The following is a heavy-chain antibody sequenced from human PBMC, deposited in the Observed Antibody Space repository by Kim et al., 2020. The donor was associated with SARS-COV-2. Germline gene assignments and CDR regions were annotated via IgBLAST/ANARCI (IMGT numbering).Heavy chain of an antibody. CDR3: ALVGATGWFDP. CDR2: T. J-gene: IGHJ5*02. D-gene: IGHD1-26*01. V-gene: IGHV1-58*01. Sequence: TNYAQKFQERVTITRDMSTSTAYMELSSLRSEDTAVYYCALVGATGWFDPWGQGTLVTVSS.